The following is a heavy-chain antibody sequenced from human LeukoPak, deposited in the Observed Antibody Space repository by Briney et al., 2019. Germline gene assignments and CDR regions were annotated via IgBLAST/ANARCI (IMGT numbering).Heavy chain of an antibody. D-gene: IGHD2-8*02. V-gene: IGHV3-23*01. Sequence: GGSLRPSCAASGFTFGSYAMGWVRQAPGKGLEWVSTISGSGGSTYYADSVKGRFTVSRDNSKNTLYLQMTGLRAEDTAVYYCAKDRTGFFDYWGQGTLVTVSS. CDR2: ISGSGGST. CDR1: GFTFGSYA. CDR3: AKDRTGFFDY. J-gene: IGHJ4*02.